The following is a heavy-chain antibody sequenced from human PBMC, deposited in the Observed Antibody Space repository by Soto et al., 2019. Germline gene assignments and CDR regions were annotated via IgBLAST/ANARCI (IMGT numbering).Heavy chain of an antibody. CDR2: ITPILNTA. Sequence: QVHLVQSGAEVKKPRSSVRVSCTTSGGTFSSYSFTWVRQTPGQSLEWMREITPILNTANFAQKFQSRVTITADEATSTVYMDISSLSPDDTAVYYCARVDYDSTYGFYYYGLDVWGQGNTVTCSS. V-gene: IGHV1-69*01. D-gene: IGHD3-16*01. CDR3: ARVDYDSTYGFYYYGLDV. J-gene: IGHJ6*02. CDR1: GGTFSSYS.